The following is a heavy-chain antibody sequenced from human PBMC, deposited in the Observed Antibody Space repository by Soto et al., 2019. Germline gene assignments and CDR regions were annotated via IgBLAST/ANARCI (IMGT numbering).Heavy chain of an antibody. CDR2: IHYSGST. Sequence: QVQLQESGPGLVKPSETLSLTCTVPGGSVSIGTYYWSWIRQPPGKGLEWIGFIHYSGSTNYNPSLTGRVTMSVDTSQNQFSLKLTSVNAADTAVYYCTRGGDAYKNGHWGQGTLVTVSS. D-gene: IGHD2-21*01. CDR3: TRGGDAYKNGH. V-gene: IGHV4-61*01. CDR1: GGSVSIGTYY. J-gene: IGHJ4*02.